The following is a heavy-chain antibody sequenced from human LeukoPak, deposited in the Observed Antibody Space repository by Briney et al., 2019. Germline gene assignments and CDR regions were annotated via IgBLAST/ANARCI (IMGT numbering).Heavy chain of an antibody. CDR2: IKQDGSEK. CDR1: GFTFSSYW. CDR3: ARIYSSSWYDLDY. Sequence: GGSLRLSCAASGFTFSSYWMSWVRQAPGKGLEWEANIKQDGSEKYYVDSVKGRFTISRDNAKNSLYLQMNSLRAEDTAVYYCARIYSSSWYDLDYWGQGILVTVSS. V-gene: IGHV3-7*01. D-gene: IGHD6-13*01. J-gene: IGHJ4*02.